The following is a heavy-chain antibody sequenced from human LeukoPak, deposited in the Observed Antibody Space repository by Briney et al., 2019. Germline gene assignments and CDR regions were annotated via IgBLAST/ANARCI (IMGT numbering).Heavy chain of an antibody. CDR2: IYPGDSDT. CDR1: GYSFTSYW. V-gene: IGHV5-51*01. D-gene: IGHD3-10*01. J-gene: IGHJ4*02. CDR3: ARVALGELLSPFDY. Sequence: GESLEISCEGSGYSFTSYWIGWVRQMPGKGLEWMWIIYPGDSDTRYSPSFQGQVTISADKSISTAYLQWSSLKASDTAMYYCARVALGELLSPFDYWGQGTLVTVSS.